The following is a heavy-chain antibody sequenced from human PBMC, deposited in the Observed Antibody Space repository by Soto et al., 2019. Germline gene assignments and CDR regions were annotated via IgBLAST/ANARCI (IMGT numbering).Heavy chain of an antibody. Sequence: QVQLVQSGAEVKKPGSSVKVSCKASGGTFSSYAISWVRQAPGQGLEWMGGIIPIFGTANYAQKFQGRVTITADESTSTAYMELSRLRSEDKAVYYCARDTGAGAATNMGWFDPWGQGTLVTVSS. CDR2: IIPIFGTA. CDR3: ARDTGAGAATNMGWFDP. J-gene: IGHJ5*02. CDR1: GGTFSSYA. D-gene: IGHD6-19*01. V-gene: IGHV1-69*01.